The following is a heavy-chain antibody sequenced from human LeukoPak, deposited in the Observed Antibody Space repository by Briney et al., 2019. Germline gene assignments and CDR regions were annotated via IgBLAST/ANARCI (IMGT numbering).Heavy chain of an antibody. J-gene: IGHJ6*02. CDR2: MNPNSGNT. CDR1: GYTFTSYD. CDR3: ARVISPYYDFWSGYYGMDV. D-gene: IGHD3-3*01. V-gene: IGHV1-8*01. Sequence: ASVTVSCKASGYTFTSYDINWVRQATGQGLEWMGWMNPNSGNTGYAQKFQGRVTMTRNTSISTAYMELSSLRSEDTAVYYCARVISPYYDFWSGYYGMDVWGQGTTVTVSS.